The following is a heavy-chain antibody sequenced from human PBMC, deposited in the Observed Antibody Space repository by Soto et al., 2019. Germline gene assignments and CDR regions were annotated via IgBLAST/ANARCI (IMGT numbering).Heavy chain of an antibody. J-gene: IGHJ6*02. Sequence: QVQLQESGPGLVKPSETLSLTCTVSGGSIDGYNCAWIRQPPGKALEWVGYVYYNGGSSYNPSLKSRFTFVMDTCKSQFSLQLRSVPAAATAVYYCARQGIGNLPRLVEVWGRGTTVTVSS. CDR3: ARQGIGNLPRLVEV. V-gene: IGHV4-59*08. CDR1: GGSIDGYN. CDR2: VYYNGGS. D-gene: IGHD6-13*01.